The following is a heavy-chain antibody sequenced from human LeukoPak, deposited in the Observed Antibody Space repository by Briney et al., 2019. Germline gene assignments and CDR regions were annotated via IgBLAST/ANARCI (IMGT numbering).Heavy chain of an antibody. CDR3: ARVSSGWFRYYFDY. D-gene: IGHD6-19*01. CDR1: GGSISSSSLY. V-gene: IGHV4-39*07. J-gene: IGHJ4*02. CDR2: IYYSGRT. Sequence: SEALSLTCTVSGGSISSSSLYWGWIRQPPGKGLEWIGSIYYSGRTYYNPSLKSRVTISIDTSKNQFSLKLSPVTAADTAVYYCARVSSGWFRYYFDYWGQGTLVTVSS.